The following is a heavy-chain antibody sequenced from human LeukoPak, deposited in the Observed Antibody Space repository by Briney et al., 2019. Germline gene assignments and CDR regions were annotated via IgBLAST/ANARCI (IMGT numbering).Heavy chain of an antibody. CDR3: ARDGYYYDSSGYGLDY. CDR2: IYTSGST. Sequence: SETLSLTCTVSGGSISSYCWSWIRQPAGKGLEWIGRIYTSGSTNYNPSLKSRVTMSVDTSKNQFSLKLSSVTAADTAVYYCARDGYYYDSSGYGLDYWGQGTLVTVSS. D-gene: IGHD3-22*01. CDR1: GGSISSYC. V-gene: IGHV4-4*07. J-gene: IGHJ4*02.